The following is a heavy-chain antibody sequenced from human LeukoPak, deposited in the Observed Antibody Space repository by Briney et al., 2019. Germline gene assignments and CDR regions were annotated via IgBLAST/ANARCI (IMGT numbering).Heavy chain of an antibody. V-gene: IGHV3-66*02. CDR3: ARAHASWSSSSWDS. Sequence: GGSLRLSCAASGFTVSTSYMSWVGQAPGKGLEWVSIIYGGISTYYADSVKGRFTISRDNSKNTLSLQMNSLRAEDTAVYYCARAHASWSSSSWDSWGQGTLVTVSS. CDR2: IYGGIST. J-gene: IGHJ4*02. CDR1: GFTVSTSY. D-gene: IGHD6-6*01.